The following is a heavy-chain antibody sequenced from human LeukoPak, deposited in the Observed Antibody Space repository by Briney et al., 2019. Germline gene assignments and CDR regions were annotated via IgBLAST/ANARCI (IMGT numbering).Heavy chain of an antibody. D-gene: IGHD2-15*01. J-gene: IGHJ6*03. Sequence: PSETLSLTCAVYGGSFSGYYWGWIRQPPGKGLEWIGIIYYSGSTYSNPSLRSRVTISVDTSKNQFSLKLSSVTAADTAVYYCAGFYCSGGSCYQYYYYYYMDVWGKGTTVTISS. CDR3: AGFYCSGGSCYQYYYYYYMDV. CDR2: IYYSGST. CDR1: GGSFSGYY. V-gene: IGHV4-34*01.